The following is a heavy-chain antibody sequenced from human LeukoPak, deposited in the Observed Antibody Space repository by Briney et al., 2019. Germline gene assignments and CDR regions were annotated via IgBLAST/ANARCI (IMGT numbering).Heavy chain of an antibody. J-gene: IGHJ3*01. CDR2: INSDGSST. Sequence: GGSLRLSCAASGFTFSNYWMHWVRQAPGKGLVWLSRINSDGSSTSYADSVKGRFTISRDNVKNTLYVQMNSLRDEDTAVYFCVRDRDYAFDFWGQGTMVTVSS. V-gene: IGHV3-74*01. CDR1: GFTFSNYW. CDR3: VRDRDYAFDF.